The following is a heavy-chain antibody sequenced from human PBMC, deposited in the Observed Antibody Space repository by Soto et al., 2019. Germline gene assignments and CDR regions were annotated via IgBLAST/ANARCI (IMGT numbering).Heavy chain of an antibody. Sequence: SQTLSLTCAISGDSVSSNSAAWNWIRQSPSRGLEWLGRTYYRSKWYNDYAVSVKSRITINSDTSKNQFSLQLNSVTPEDTAVYYCAREVVDSSWYSYWFDPWGQGTLVTVSS. CDR2: TYYRSKWYN. J-gene: IGHJ5*02. CDR1: GDSVSSNSAA. D-gene: IGHD6-13*01. V-gene: IGHV6-1*01. CDR3: AREVVDSSWYSYWFDP.